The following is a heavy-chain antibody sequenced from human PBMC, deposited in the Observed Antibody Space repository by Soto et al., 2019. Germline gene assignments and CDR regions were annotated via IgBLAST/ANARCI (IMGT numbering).Heavy chain of an antibody. V-gene: IGHV3-30-3*01. J-gene: IGHJ4*02. Sequence: QVQLVESGGGVVQPGRSLRLSCAASGFTFSSYAMHWVRQAPGKGLEWVAVISYDGSNKYYADSVKGRFTISGDNSKNTLYLQMNSLRAEDTAVYYCASLKSRYYFDYWGQGTLVTVSS. CDR3: ASLKSRYYFDY. CDR1: GFTFSSYA. CDR2: ISYDGSNK.